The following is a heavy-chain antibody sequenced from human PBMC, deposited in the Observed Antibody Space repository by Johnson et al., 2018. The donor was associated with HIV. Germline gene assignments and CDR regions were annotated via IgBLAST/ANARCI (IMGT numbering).Heavy chain of an antibody. Sequence: QVQLVESGGGVVQPGRSLRLSCAASAFSFSNYPMHWVRQAPGKGLEWVAVISYDGSNKYYTDSVKGRFTISRDNSKNTLYLQMNSLNTDDTAFYYCATSDDDGFWGQGTMVTVSS. J-gene: IGHJ3*01. D-gene: IGHD3-3*01. CDR3: ATSDDDGF. V-gene: IGHV3-30*04. CDR2: ISYDGSNK. CDR1: AFSFSNYP.